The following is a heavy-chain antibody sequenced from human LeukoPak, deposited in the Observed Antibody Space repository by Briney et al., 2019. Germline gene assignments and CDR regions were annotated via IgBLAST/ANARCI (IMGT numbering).Heavy chain of an antibody. J-gene: IGHJ4*02. Sequence: GGSLRLSCAASGFTFSSYEMNWVRQAPGKGLEGVSYISSSGSTIYYADSVKGRFTISRDNANNSLYLQMNSLRAEDTAVYYCARDVVEQQLDLDYWGQGTLVTVSS. CDR1: GFTFSSYE. D-gene: IGHD6-13*01. CDR3: ARDVVEQQLDLDY. V-gene: IGHV3-48*03. CDR2: ISSSGSTI.